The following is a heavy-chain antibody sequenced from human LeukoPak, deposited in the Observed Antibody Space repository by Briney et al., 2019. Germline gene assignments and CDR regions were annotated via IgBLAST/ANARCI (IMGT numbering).Heavy chain of an antibody. D-gene: IGHD1-1*01. CDR3: ARDRYNWNDPDAFDI. Sequence: SETLSLTCTVSGGSISSGTYYWAWIRQPPGKGLEWIGTIYHSGSTYYNPSLKSRVTISVDTSKNQFSLNLTSLTAADTAVYYCARDRYNWNDPDAFDIWGQGTMVTVSS. J-gene: IGHJ3*02. V-gene: IGHV4-39*07. CDR1: GGSISSGTYY. CDR2: IYHSGST.